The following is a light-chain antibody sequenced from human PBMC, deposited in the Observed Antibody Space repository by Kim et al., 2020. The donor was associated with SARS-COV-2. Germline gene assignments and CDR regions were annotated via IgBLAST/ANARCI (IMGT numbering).Light chain of an antibody. J-gene: IGKJ4*01. Sequence: IQLTQSPSSLSASVGDRVTITCRASQGISSYLAWYQQKPGKAPKLLIYAASTLQSGVPPRFSGSGSGTDFTLTISSLQPEDFATYYCQQVNNYPLTFGGGTKVDIK. CDR1: QGISSY. V-gene: IGKV1-9*01. CDR2: AAS. CDR3: QQVNNYPLT.